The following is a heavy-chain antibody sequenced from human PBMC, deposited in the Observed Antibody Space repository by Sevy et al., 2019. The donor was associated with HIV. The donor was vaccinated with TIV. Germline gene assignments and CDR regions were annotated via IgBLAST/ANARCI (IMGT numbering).Heavy chain of an antibody. CDR3: AREGRYCSSTSCHLTNGAFDI. V-gene: IGHV3-48*03. D-gene: IGHD2-2*01. CDR2: ISSSGSTI. CDR1: GFTFSSYE. Sequence: GRSLRLSCAASGFTFSSYEMNWVRQAPGKGLEWVSYISSSGSTIYYADSVKGRFTISRDNAKNSLYLQMNSLRAEDTAVYYCAREGRYCSSTSCHLTNGAFDIWGQGTMVTVSS. J-gene: IGHJ3*02.